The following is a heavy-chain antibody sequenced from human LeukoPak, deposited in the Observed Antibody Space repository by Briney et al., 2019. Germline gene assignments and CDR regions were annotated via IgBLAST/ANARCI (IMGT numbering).Heavy chain of an antibody. J-gene: IGHJ4*02. CDR3: ARVGYSGYVFDY. D-gene: IGHD5-12*01. V-gene: IGHV4-59*01. CDR1: GGSISSYY. CDR2: IYYSGST. Sequence: SETLSLTCTVSGGSISSYYWSRIQQPPGKGLEWIGYIYYSGSTNYNPSLKSRVTISVDTSKNQFSLKLSSVTAADTAVYYCARVGYSGYVFDYWGQGTLVTVSS.